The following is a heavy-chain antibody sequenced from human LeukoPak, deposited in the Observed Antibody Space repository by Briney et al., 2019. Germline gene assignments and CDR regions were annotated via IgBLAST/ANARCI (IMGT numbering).Heavy chain of an antibody. V-gene: IGHV5-51*01. CDR1: GYIFTSYW. Sequence: RGESLKISCKGSGYIFTSYWIAWVRQLPGKGLEWMGIIYPGDSDTRYGPSFQGQVTISADKSIAYLQWGSLKASDTAMYYCARRGYSGYDSPLGYWGQGTLVTVSS. CDR3: ARRGYSGYDSPLGY. D-gene: IGHD5-12*01. J-gene: IGHJ4*02. CDR2: IYPGDSDT.